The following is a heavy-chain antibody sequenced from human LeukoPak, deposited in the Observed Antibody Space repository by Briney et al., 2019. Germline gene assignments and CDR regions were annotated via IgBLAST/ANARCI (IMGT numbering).Heavy chain of an antibody. J-gene: IGHJ4*02. CDR1: GGSISRYY. CDR2: INHSGST. CDR3: ARATRWLQLGYFDY. Sequence: SETLSLTCTVSGGSISRYYWSWIRQPPGKGLEWIGEINHSGSTNYNPSLKSRVTISVDTSKNQFSLKLSSVTAADTAVYYCARATRWLQLGYFDYWGQGTLVTVSS. V-gene: IGHV4-34*01. D-gene: IGHD5-24*01.